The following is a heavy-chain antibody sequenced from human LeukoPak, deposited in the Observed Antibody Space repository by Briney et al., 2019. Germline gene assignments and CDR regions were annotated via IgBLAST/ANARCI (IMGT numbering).Heavy chain of an antibody. CDR3: AKAPQGSLRLPQRHKFDY. J-gene: IGHJ4*02. V-gene: IGHV3-23*01. Sequence: GGSLRLSCAASGFTFSSYAMSWVRQAPGKGLEWASAISGSGGSTYYADSVKGRFTTSRDNSKNTLYLQMTILRAEDTAVYYCAKAPQGSLRLPQRHKFDYWGQGTLVTVSS. CDR1: GFTFSSYA. CDR2: ISGSGGST. D-gene: IGHD2-15*01.